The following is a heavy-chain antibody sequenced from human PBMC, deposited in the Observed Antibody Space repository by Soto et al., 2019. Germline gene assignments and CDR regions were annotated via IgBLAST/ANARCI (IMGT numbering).Heavy chain of an antibody. J-gene: IGHJ3*02. Sequence: EVQLVESGGGLVQPGGSLRLSCAASGFTFSSYSMNWVRQAPGKGLEWVSYISSSSSTIYYADSVKGRFTISRDNAKNSLYLQMNSLRAEDTAVYYCARSRTYYYGSGTPPRAFDIWGQGTMVTVSS. D-gene: IGHD3-10*01. CDR2: ISSSSSTI. CDR1: GFTFSSYS. V-gene: IGHV3-48*01. CDR3: ARSRTYYYGSGTPPRAFDI.